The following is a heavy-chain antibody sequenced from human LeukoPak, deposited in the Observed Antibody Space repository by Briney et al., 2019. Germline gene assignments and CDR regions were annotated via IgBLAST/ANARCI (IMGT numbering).Heavy chain of an antibody. CDR2: IDHSGST. CDR1: GYSISSGYY. V-gene: IGHV4-38-2*02. D-gene: IGHD6-13*01. Sequence: PSETLSLTCTVSGYSISSGYYWGWIRQPPGKGLEWTGSIDHSGSTYYNPSLKSRITISVDTSKNQFSLKLSSVTAADTAVYYCARGGSSSWFSNWDPWGQGTLVTVSS. J-gene: IGHJ5*02. CDR3: ARGGSSSWFSNWDP.